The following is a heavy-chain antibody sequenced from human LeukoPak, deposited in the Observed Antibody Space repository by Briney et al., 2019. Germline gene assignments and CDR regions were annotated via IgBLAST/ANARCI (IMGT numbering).Heavy chain of an antibody. V-gene: IGHV3-23*01. CDR2: ISGGGVTT. CDR1: GFTFSDYY. J-gene: IGHJ5*02. Sequence: PGGSLRLSCAASGFTFSDYYMSWVRQAPGKGLEWVSTISGGGVTTYYADSVKGRLTISRDNSKNTVSLQMNSLRDDDTAVYFCARESPVAAVGRSWFDPWGQGTLVTVSS. D-gene: IGHD6-13*01. CDR3: ARESPVAAVGRSWFDP.